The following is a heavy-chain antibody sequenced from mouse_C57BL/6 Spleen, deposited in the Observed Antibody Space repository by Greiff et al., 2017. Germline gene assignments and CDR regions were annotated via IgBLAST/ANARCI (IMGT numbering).Heavy chain of an antibody. V-gene: IGHV1-82*01. Sequence: VQLQQSGPELVKPGASVKISCKASGYAFSSSWMNWVKQRPGKGLEWIGRIYPGDGDTNYNGKFKGKATLTADKSSSTAYMQLSSLTSEDSAVYYCAIKDYHGAMDYWGQGTSVTVSS. CDR3: AIKDYHGAMDY. CDR1: GYAFSSSW. J-gene: IGHJ4*01. D-gene: IGHD5-5*01. CDR2: IYPGDGDT.